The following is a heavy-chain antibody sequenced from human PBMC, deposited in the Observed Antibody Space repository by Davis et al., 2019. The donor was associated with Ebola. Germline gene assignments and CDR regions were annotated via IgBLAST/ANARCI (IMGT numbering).Heavy chain of an antibody. D-gene: IGHD6-19*01. CDR1: GYSFTTYW. Sequence: GESLKISCKGSGYSFTTYWIAWVRQTPAKGLEWMGIIYPGDSDTRYSPSFEGQVTISVDRSISTAYLQWSSLKASDTAMYYCARDSSGWYWSWFDPWGQGTLVTVSS. J-gene: IGHJ5*02. CDR2: IYPGDSDT. CDR3: ARDSSGWYWSWFDP. V-gene: IGHV5-51*01.